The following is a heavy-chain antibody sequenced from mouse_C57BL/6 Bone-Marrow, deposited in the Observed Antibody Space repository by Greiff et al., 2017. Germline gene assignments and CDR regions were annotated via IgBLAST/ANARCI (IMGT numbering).Heavy chain of an antibody. J-gene: IGHJ2*01. V-gene: IGHV1-15*01. CDR3: TRIPYYYGSREVDY. Sequence: QVQLKESGAELVRPGASVTLSCKASGYTFTDYEMHWVKQTPVHGLEWIGAIDPETGGTAYNQKFKGKAILTADKSSSTAYMELRSLTSEDSAVYYCTRIPYYYGSREVDYWGQGTTLTVSS. CDR2: IDPETGGT. CDR1: GYTFTDYE. D-gene: IGHD1-1*01.